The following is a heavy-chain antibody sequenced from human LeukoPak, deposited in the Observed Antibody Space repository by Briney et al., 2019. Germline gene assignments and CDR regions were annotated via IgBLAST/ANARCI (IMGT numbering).Heavy chain of an antibody. CDR2: ISAYNGNT. CDR3: ARESFPYGWLLTDGYYYGMDV. J-gene: IGHJ6*02. Sequence: VASVKVSCKASGGTFSSYGISWVRQAPGQGLEWMGWISAYNGNTNYAQKLQGRVTMTTDTSTSTAYMELSSLRSEDTAVYYCARESFPYGWLLTDGYYYGMDVWGQGTTVTVSS. V-gene: IGHV1-18*01. CDR1: GGTFSSYG. D-gene: IGHD3-22*01.